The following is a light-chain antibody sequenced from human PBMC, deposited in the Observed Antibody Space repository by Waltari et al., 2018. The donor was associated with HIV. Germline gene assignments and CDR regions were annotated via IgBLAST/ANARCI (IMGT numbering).Light chain of an antibody. CDR2: RNN. CDR1: SSNLGSNY. CDR3: AAWDDSLSGLWV. J-gene: IGLJ3*02. Sequence: QSVLTQPPSASGTPGQRVTISCSGSSSNLGSNYLTWYQQLPGTAPKPLIYRNNQRPSGVPDRFSGSKSGTSASLAISGLRSEDEADYYCAAWDDSLSGLWVFGGGTKLTVL. V-gene: IGLV1-47*01.